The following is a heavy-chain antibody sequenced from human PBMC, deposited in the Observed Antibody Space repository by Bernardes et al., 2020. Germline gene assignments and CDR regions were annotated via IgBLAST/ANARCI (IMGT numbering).Heavy chain of an antibody. Sequence: ASVKVSCKASGYTFTSYGISWVRQAPGQGLEWMGWTSAYNGNTNYAQQLQGRVTMTTDTSTSTAYMELRSLGSDDTAVYYCAGDSQLLELGGFDPWGQGTLVTVSS. V-gene: IGHV1-18*01. D-gene: IGHD6-13*01. CDR3: AGDSQLLELGGFDP. J-gene: IGHJ5*02. CDR1: GYTFTSYG. CDR2: TSAYNGNT.